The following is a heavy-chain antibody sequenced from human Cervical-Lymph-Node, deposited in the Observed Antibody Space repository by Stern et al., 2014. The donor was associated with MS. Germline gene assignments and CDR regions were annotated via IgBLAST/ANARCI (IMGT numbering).Heavy chain of an antibody. CDR1: GGSISSYY. V-gene: IGHV4-59*01. CDR3: ARGGQLWFPYYYYYGMDV. D-gene: IGHD5-18*01. J-gene: IGHJ6*02. Sequence: QVQLQESGPGLVKPSETLSLTCTVSGGSISSYYWSWIRQPPGKGLEWIGYIYYSGSTNYNPSLKSRVTISVDTSKNQFSLKLSSVTAADTAVYYCARGGQLWFPYYYYYGMDVWGQGTTVTVSS. CDR2: IYYSGST.